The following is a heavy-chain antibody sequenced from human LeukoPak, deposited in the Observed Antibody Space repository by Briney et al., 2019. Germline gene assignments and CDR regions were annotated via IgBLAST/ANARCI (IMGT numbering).Heavy chain of an antibody. J-gene: IGHJ5*02. V-gene: IGHV4-30-4*01. D-gene: IGHD3-3*01. Sequence: SETLSLTCTVSGGSISSGDYYWSWIRQPPGKGLEWIGYIYYSGSTYYNPSLKSRVTISVDTSKNQFSLKLSSVTAADTAVYYCARNVGTLYYDFWSGYQPPDNWFDPWGQGTLVTVSS. CDR2: IYYSGST. CDR1: GGSISSGDYY. CDR3: ARNVGTLYYDFWSGYQPPDNWFDP.